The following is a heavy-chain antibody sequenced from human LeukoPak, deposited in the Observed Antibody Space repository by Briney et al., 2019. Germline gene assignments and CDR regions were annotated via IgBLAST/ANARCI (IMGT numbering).Heavy chain of an antibody. CDR3: AKCRSLSPAAATNY. Sequence: EGSLRLSCAASGFTFSSFALSWVRQAPGKGLEWVSSISGSGDSTYYMESVKGRFTISRDNSENTLYLQMNSLRADDTAVYYCAKCRSLSPAAATNYWGQGTLVTVSS. J-gene: IGHJ4*02. D-gene: IGHD6-13*01. V-gene: IGHV3-23*01. CDR1: GFTFSSFA. CDR2: ISGSGDST.